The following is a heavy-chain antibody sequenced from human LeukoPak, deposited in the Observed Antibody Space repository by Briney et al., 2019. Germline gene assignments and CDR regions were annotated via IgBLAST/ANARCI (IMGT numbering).Heavy chain of an antibody. Sequence: PGGSLRLSCAASGFTFSSYSMNWVRQAPGKGLEWVSYISSSSSTIYYADSVKGRFTISRDNAKNSLYLQMNSLRAEDTAVYYCARDLSGSYYYHDAFDIWGQGTMVTVSS. CDR3: ARDLSGSYYYHDAFDI. J-gene: IGHJ3*02. CDR1: GFTFSSYS. D-gene: IGHD3-10*01. CDR2: ISSSSSTI. V-gene: IGHV3-48*01.